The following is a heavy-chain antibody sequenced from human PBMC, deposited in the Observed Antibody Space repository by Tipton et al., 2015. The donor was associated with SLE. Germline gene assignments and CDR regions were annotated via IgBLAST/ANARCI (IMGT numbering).Heavy chain of an antibody. CDR1: GDSIGTYY. D-gene: IGHD5-24*01. J-gene: IGHJ2*01. CDR3: ARRGYKSWYFDL. Sequence: TLSLTCTVSGDSIGTYYWNWIRQSPGKGLEWIGNVYYVGSTNYNPSLKGRVTISVATSKNQFSLKLGSVTAADTAVYYCARRGYKSWYFDLWGRGALVTVSS. CDR2: VYYVGST. V-gene: IGHV4-59*01.